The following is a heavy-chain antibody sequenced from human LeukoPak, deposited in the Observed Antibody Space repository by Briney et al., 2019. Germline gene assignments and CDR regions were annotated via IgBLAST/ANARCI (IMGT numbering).Heavy chain of an antibody. D-gene: IGHD3-9*01. CDR3: AGYLLDWLFDNAFDI. CDR1: GGSISSYY. Sequence: SETLSLTCTVSGGSISSYYWSWIRQPAGKGLEWIGRIYTSGSTNYNPSLKSRVTMSVDTSKNQFSLKLSSVTAADTAVYYCAGYLLDWLFDNAFDIWGQGTMVTVSS. V-gene: IGHV4-4*07. J-gene: IGHJ3*02. CDR2: IYTSGST.